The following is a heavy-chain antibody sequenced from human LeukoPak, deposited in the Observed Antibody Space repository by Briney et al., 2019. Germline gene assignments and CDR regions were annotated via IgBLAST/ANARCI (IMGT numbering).Heavy chain of an antibody. CDR3: ARDGSSGWSWGKGGFDY. J-gene: IGHJ4*02. V-gene: IGHV1-18*01. CDR2: ISAYNGNT. D-gene: IGHD6-19*01. CDR1: GYTFTSYG. Sequence: ASVKVSCKASGYTFTSYGISWVRQAPGQGLEWIGWISAYNGNTNYAQRLQGRVTMTTDTSTSTAYMELRSLRSDDTAVYYCARDGSSGWSWGKGGFDYWGQGTLVTVSS.